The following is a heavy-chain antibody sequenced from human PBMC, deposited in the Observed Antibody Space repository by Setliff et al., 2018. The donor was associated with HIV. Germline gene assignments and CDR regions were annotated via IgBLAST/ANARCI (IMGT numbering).Heavy chain of an antibody. CDR1: GGSISSYY. CDR3: ARDGSGSSYYYYYIDV. CDR2: LYTSGST. J-gene: IGHJ6*03. D-gene: IGHD3-10*01. V-gene: IGHV4-4*07. Sequence: PSETLSLTCTVSGGSISSYYWSWIRQPAGKGPEWIGRLYTSGSTHYNHSLKSRVTMSVDTSKNQFSLKLSSVTAADTAVDYCARDGSGSSYYYYYIDVWGKGTTVTVSS.